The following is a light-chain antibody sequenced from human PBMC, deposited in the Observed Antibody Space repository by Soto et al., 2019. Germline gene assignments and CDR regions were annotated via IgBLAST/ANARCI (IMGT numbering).Light chain of an antibody. CDR1: QSIGTS. J-gene: IGKJ4*01. V-gene: IGKV3-11*01. CDR3: QQRSQWPLT. CDR2: DAL. Sequence: EIVLTQSPATLSLSPGERATLSCRASQSIGTSLDWYHHKPGQVPRLLIFDALDRATGMPARFSGSGSGTDFPLTISNREPDDVAVYDCQQRSQWPLTFGGGTKVEIK.